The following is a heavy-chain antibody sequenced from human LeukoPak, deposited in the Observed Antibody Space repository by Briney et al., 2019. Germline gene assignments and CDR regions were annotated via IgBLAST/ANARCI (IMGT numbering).Heavy chain of an antibody. CDR1: GGSISSYY. CDR3: ARGEYGDYFIFDY. J-gene: IGHJ4*02. V-gene: IGHV4-59*01. Sequence: SETLSLTCTVSGGSISSYYWSWIRQPPGKGLEWIGYIYYSGSTNYNPSLKSRVTISVDTSKNQFSLKLSSVTAADTAVYYCARGEYGDYFIFDYWGQGTLVTVSS. D-gene: IGHD4-17*01. CDR2: IYYSGST.